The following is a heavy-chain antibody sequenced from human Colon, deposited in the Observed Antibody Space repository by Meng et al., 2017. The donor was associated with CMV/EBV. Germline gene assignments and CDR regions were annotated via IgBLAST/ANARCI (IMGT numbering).Heavy chain of an antibody. CDR1: GFNFSNYW. V-gene: IGHV3-7*01. J-gene: IGHJ4*02. Sequence: GGSLRLSCAASGFNFSNYWMSWVRQAPGKGLEWVANIKYDGSETHYVDSLRGRFTISRDNAKNSLFLQINSLRPEDTAVYYCVRDILRVGITYYFDYWGQGTLVTVSS. CDR3: VRDILRVGITYYFDY. D-gene: IGHD1-26*01. CDR2: IKYDGSET.